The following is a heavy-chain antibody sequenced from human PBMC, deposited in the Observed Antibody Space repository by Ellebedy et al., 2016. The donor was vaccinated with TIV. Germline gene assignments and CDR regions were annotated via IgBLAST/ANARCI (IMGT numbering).Heavy chain of an antibody. J-gene: IGHJ4*02. Sequence: AASVTVSCKASGYTFTRYGITWVRQAPGQGLEWMGWLSAYNGNTNYAQNLKGRVTMTTDTSTNTAYMELRSLISDDTAVYYCARDEGGEGSMIVVVHFDYWGQGTLVTVSS. CDR1: GYTFTRYG. V-gene: IGHV1-18*01. CDR2: LSAYNGNT. CDR3: ARDEGGEGSMIVVVHFDY. D-gene: IGHD3-22*01.